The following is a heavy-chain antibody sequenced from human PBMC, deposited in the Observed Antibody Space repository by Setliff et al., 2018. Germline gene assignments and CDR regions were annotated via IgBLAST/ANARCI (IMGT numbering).Heavy chain of an antibody. D-gene: IGHD1-7*01. V-gene: IGHV3-7*03. CDR2: INQDGSAK. J-gene: IGHJ4*02. Sequence: GGSLRLSCAASGFTFSSLWMSWVRQAPGKGLEWVANINQDGSAKYYVDSVKGRFTISRDNAKNSLYLQMTSLRAEDTAVYYCAKPQVELRWGFESWGQGTPVTVSS. CDR3: AKPQVELRWGFES. CDR1: GFTFSSLW.